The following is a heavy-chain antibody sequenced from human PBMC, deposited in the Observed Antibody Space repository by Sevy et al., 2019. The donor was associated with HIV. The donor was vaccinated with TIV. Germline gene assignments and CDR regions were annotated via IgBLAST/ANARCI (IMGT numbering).Heavy chain of an antibody. D-gene: IGHD2-15*01. Sequence: GGSLRLSCAASGFTFSNYGMHWVRQAPGKGLEWVAVISYDGSNQYYADSVQGRFTISRDNSKNTLYLQTNSLRTEDTAVYYCAKGAVDCSDGTCYSAYYYSVMDVWGQGTTVTVSS. V-gene: IGHV3-30*18. CDR3: AKGAVDCSDGTCYSAYYYSVMDV. J-gene: IGHJ6*02. CDR2: ISYDGSNQ. CDR1: GFTFSNYG.